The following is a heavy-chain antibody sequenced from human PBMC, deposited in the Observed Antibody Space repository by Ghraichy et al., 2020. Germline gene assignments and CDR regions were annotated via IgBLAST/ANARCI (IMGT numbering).Heavy chain of an antibody. CDR1: GFTFSNYW. J-gene: IGHJ4*02. V-gene: IGHV3-74*01. CDR3: ARGVAGSRSFYY. CDR2: IDIDGSNT. D-gene: IGHD6-19*01. Sequence: GGSLRLSCAVSGFTFSNYWMHWVRQAPGKGLVWVSRIDIDGSNTRDADSVKGRFTISRDNAKNKLYLQMNSLRAEYTAVYYCARGVAGSRSFYYWGQATLVIVSS.